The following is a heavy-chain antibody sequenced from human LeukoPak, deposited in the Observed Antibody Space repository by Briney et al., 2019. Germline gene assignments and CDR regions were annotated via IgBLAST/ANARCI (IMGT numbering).Heavy chain of an antibody. V-gene: IGHV3-48*01. CDR3: ARSLITFGGVIVRNYFDY. CDR1: GFTFSSYS. J-gene: IGHJ4*02. D-gene: IGHD3-16*02. CDR2: ISSSSSTI. Sequence: QSGGSLRLSCAASGFTFSSYSMNWVRQAPGKGLEWVSYISSSSSTIYYADSVKGRFTISRDNAKNSLYLQMNSLRAEDTAVYYCARSLITFGGVIVRNYFDYWGRGTLVTVSS.